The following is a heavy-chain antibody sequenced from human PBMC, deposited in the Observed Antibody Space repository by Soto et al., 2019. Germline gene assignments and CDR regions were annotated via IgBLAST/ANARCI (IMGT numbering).Heavy chain of an antibody. J-gene: IGHJ4*02. Sequence: DVQLLESGGGLVQPGGSLRLACAASGFTFSNFGMSWVRQAPGKGLEWVSAISNSGGSIYYADSVKGRFTISRDNSKNTLYLQMNSLRAEDTAVYYCAKSLVAVTRLVCFDSWGQGTLVTVSS. CDR2: ISNSGGSI. CDR3: AKSLVAVTRLVCFDS. D-gene: IGHD2-15*01. V-gene: IGHV3-23*01. CDR1: GFTFSNFG.